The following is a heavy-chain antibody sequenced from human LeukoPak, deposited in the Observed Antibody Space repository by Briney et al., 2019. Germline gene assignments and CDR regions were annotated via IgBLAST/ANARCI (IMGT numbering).Heavy chain of an antibody. V-gene: IGHV1-69*13. Sequence: ASVNVSCKASGGTFSSYAISWVRQAPGQRLEWMGGSIPIFGTANYAQKFQRRVTITAAESTSTAYVELSSLRSEDTAVYYCARAPYDSDVQIGFYYYYMDVWGKGTTVTVSS. J-gene: IGHJ6*03. CDR3: ARAPYDSDVQIGFYYYYMDV. CDR2: SIPIFGTA. CDR1: GGTFSSYA. D-gene: IGHD3-22*01.